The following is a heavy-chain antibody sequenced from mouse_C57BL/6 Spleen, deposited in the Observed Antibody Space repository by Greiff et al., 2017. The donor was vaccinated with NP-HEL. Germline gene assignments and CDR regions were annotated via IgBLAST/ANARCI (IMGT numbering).Heavy chain of an antibody. CDR1: GYTFTSYW. CDR2: IDPSDSYT. Sequence: QVQLQQSGAELVMPGASVKLSCKASGYTFTSYWMHWVKQRPGQGLEWIGEIDPSDSYTNYNQKFKGKSTLTVAKSSSTTYMQLSSLTSEDSAVYYCARERGFPYYAMDYWGQGTSVTVSS. CDR3: ARERGFPYYAMDY. V-gene: IGHV1-69*01. J-gene: IGHJ4*01.